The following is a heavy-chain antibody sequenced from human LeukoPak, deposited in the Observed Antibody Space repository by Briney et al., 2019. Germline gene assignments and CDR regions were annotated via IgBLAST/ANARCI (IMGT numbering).Heavy chain of an antibody. V-gene: IGHV4-39*07. CDR3: ARGETSRFDAFDI. CDR1: GGSISSGDYY. D-gene: IGHD2-2*01. J-gene: IGHJ3*02. Sequence: SETLSLTCTVSGGSISSGDYYWSWIRQPPGKGLEWIGEINHSGSTNYNPSLKSRVTISVDTSKNQFSLKLSSVTAADTAVYYCARGETSRFDAFDIWGQGTMVTVSS. CDR2: INHSGST.